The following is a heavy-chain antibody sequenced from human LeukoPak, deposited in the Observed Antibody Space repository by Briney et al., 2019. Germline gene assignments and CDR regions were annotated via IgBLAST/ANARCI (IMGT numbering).Heavy chain of an antibody. CDR3: ARVRNRGGSGSYYTSFEDY. Sequence: ASVKVSCKASGYTFTGYYMHWVRQAPGQGLEWMGWINPNSGDTNYAQKFQGRVTMTRDTSISTAYMELSRLRSDDTAVYYCARVRNRGGSGSYYTSFEDYWGQGTLVTVSS. J-gene: IGHJ4*02. CDR1: GYTFTGYY. D-gene: IGHD3-10*01. CDR2: INPNSGDT. V-gene: IGHV1-2*02.